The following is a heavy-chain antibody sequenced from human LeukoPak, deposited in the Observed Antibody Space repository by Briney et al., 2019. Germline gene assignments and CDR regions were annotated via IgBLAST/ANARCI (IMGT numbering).Heavy chain of an antibody. Sequence: GGSLRLSCAASGFTFSSYAMTWVRQAPGKGLEWVSAFSGSGGSTSYADSVKGRFTISRDNAKNTLYLQMNSLRAEDTAVYYCARNTYYYDSSGYYGSLCDYWGQGTLVTVSS. CDR1: GFTFSSYA. D-gene: IGHD3-22*01. CDR3: ARNTYYYDSSGYYGSLCDY. CDR2: FSGSGGST. J-gene: IGHJ4*02. V-gene: IGHV3-23*01.